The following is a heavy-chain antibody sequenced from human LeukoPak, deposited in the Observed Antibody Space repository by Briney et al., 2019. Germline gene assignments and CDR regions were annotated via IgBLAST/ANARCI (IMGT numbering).Heavy chain of an antibody. CDR1: GFTFSSYG. Sequence: PGGSLRLSCAASGFTFSSYGMHWVRQAPGKGLEWVAVISYDGSNKYYADSVKGRFTISRDNSKNTLYLQMNSLRAEDTAVYYCAKDHFDDYGDYWGQGTLVTVSS. CDR2: ISYDGSNK. CDR3: AKDHFDDYGDY. J-gene: IGHJ4*02. V-gene: IGHV3-30*18.